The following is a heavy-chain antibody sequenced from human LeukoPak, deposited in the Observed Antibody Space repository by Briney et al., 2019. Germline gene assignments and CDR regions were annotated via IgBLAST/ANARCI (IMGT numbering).Heavy chain of an antibody. V-gene: IGHV3-23*01. Sequence: GGSLRLSCAASGFTFNNYAMSWVRQAPGKGPEWVAAIRGNGGTTYYADSVKGRFTISRDNSKNRLCLQMSSLRAEDTAVYYCVKLTQSYYDSRSDYWGQGTLVTVSS. CDR3: VKLTQSYYDSRSDY. CDR2: IRGNGGTT. D-gene: IGHD3-22*01. J-gene: IGHJ4*02. CDR1: GFTFNNYA.